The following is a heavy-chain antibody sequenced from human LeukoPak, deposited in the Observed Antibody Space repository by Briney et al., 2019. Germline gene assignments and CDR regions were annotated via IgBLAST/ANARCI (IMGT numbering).Heavy chain of an antibody. V-gene: IGHV4-59*01. J-gene: IGHJ5*02. CDR3: ARAAAVAGTIGWFDH. Sequence: SETLSLTCTVSGGSISSYYWSWIRQPPGKGLEWIGYIYYSGSTNYNPSLKSRVTISVDTSKNQFSLKLSSVTAADTAVYYCARAAAVAGTIGWFDHWGQGTLVTVSS. D-gene: IGHD6-19*01. CDR1: GGSISSYY. CDR2: IYYSGST.